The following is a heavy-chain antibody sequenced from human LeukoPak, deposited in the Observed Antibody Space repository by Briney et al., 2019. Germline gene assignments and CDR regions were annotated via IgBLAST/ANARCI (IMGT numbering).Heavy chain of an antibody. D-gene: IGHD2-8*01. Sequence: SETLSLTCTVSGGSISSYYWSWIRQPPGKGLEWIGYIYYSGSTNYNPSLKSRVTISVDTSRNQFSLKLSSVTTADTAVYYCASEGGYCTNGVCQPFDYWCQGTLVTVSS. CDR3: ASEGGYCTNGVCQPFDY. J-gene: IGHJ4*02. CDR2: IYYSGST. V-gene: IGHV4-59*01. CDR1: GGSISSYY.